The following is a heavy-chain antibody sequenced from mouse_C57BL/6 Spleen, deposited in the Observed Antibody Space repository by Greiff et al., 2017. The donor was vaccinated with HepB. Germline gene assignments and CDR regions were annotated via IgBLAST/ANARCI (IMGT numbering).Heavy chain of an antibody. CDR2: IWTGGGT. D-gene: IGHD2-1*01. CDR1: GFSLTSYA. CDR3: ARIYYGNYGAMDY. Sequence: VKLVESGPGLVAPSQSLSITCTVSGFSLTSYAISWVRQSPGKGLEWLGVIWTGGGTNYNSALKSRLSISKDNSKSQVFLKMNSLQTDDTARYYCARIYYGNYGAMDYWGQGTSVTVSS. J-gene: IGHJ4*01. V-gene: IGHV2-9-1*01.